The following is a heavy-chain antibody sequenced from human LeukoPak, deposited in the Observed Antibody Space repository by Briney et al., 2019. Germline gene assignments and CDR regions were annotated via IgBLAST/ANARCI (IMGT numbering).Heavy chain of an antibody. CDR1: GFTVSSNF. D-gene: IGHD3-22*01. CDR3: ARDYYDSSGYYYFAFNI. V-gene: IGHV3-53*01. CDR2: IYSGGST. J-gene: IGHJ3*02. Sequence: GGTLRLSCAASGFTVSSNFMTWVRQAPGKGLEWVSGIYSGGSTYYADSVKARFTISRDISKNTLYLQMNSLRAEDTAVYYCARDYYDSSGYYYFAFNIWGQGTMVPVSS.